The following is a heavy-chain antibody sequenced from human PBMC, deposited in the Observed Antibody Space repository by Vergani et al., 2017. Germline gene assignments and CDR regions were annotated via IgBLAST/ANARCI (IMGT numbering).Heavy chain of an antibody. V-gene: IGHV3-49*04. Sequence: EVQLVESGGGLVPPGRSLRLSCAASGFSFGDYAMTWVRQAPGKGLEWVAFIRNKAYGGTTEYAASVKGRFTISRDDSKNTLYLQMNSLKTEDTAVYYCTTRTMITFGGVTKYYFDYWGQGTLVTVSS. J-gene: IGHJ4*02. CDR2: IRNKAYGGTT. D-gene: IGHD3-16*01. CDR1: GFSFGDYA. CDR3: TTRTMITFGGVTKYYFDY.